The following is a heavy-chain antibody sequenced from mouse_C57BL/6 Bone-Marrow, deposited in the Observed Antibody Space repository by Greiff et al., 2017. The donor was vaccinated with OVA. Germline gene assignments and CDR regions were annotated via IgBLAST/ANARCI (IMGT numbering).Heavy chain of an antibody. Sequence: VQLQQPGAELVKPGASVKLSCKASGYTFTSYWMQWVKQRPGQGLEWIGEIDPSASYTNYNQKFKGKATLTVDTSSSTAYMQLSSLTSEDSAVYYCARGICPYWYFDVWGTGTTVTVSS. CDR2: IDPSASYT. CDR1: GYTFTSYW. CDR3: ARGICPYWYFDV. V-gene: IGHV1-50*01. J-gene: IGHJ1*03.